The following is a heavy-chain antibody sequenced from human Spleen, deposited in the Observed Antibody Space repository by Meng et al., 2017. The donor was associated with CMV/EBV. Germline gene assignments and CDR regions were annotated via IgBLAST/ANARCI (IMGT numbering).Heavy chain of an antibody. Sequence: ASVKVSCKVSGNTLTELSVDWIRQSPGKGLEWMGGFEPEDGETAYAQKFQGRVTITKDTSTNTAYMELSSLRSDDTAVYYCARGHTYYDFWSGYYLMGDAFDIWGQGTMVTVSS. CDR1: GNTLTELS. V-gene: IGHV1-24*01. CDR3: ARGHTYYDFWSGYYLMGDAFDI. D-gene: IGHD3-3*01. CDR2: FEPEDGET. J-gene: IGHJ3*02.